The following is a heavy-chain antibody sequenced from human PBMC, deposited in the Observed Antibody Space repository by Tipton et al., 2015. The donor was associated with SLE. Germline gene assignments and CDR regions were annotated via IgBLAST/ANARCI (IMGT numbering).Heavy chain of an antibody. CDR2: IYQSGST. J-gene: IGHJ4*02. D-gene: IGHD2-15*01. Sequence: TLSLTCTVSGGSISSASYFWNWIRQPPGKGLVWIGNIYQSGSTYYNPSLKSRVTISVDRSKNQFSLKLSSVTAADTAVYYCATIDPDTESGVIPGDYWGQGILVTVSS. CDR1: GGSISSASYF. CDR3: ATIDPDTESGVIPGDY. V-gene: IGHV4-30-2*01.